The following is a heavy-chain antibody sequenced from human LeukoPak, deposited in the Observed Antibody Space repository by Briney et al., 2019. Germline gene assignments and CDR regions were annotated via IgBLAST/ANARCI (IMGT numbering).Heavy chain of an antibody. V-gene: IGHV4-59*01. J-gene: IGHJ4*02. CDR1: GGSISTYY. D-gene: IGHD6-19*01. Sequence: SETLSLTCAVSGGSISTYYWSWFRQPPGKGLEWIGYISYTGSTNYNPSLKSRVIISVDTSKNQFSLKLSSVTAADTAVYYCARDSSGWYADYWGQGILVTVSS. CDR2: ISYTGST. CDR3: ARDSSGWYADY.